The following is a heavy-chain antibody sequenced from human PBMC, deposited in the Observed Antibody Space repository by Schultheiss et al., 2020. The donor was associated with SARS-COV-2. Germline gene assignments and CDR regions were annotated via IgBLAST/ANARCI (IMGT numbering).Heavy chain of an antibody. J-gene: IGHJ6*02. CDR3: ARGPLHYYDSSGSYGMDV. D-gene: IGHD3-22*01. Sequence: GESLKISCAASGFTFSSYAMSWVRRAPGKGLEWVSTISVSGGSTYYADSVKGRFTISRDNSKNTLYLQMNSLRAEDTAVYYCARGPLHYYDSSGSYGMDVWGQGTTVTVSS. CDR1: GFTFSSYA. V-gene: IGHV3-23*01. CDR2: ISVSGGST.